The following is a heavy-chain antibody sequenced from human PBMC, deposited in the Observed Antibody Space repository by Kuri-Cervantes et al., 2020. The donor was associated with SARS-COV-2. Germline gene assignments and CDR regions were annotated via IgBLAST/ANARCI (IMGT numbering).Heavy chain of an antibody. CDR3: ARDLTPGSSWRNGMDV. CDR2: IIPIFGTA. CDR1: GGTFSSYA. V-gene: IGHV1-69*13. J-gene: IGHJ6*02. D-gene: IGHD6-13*01. Sequence: SVKVSCKASGGTFSSYAISWVRQAPGQGLKWMGGIIPIFGTANYAQKFQGRVTITADESTSTAYMELSSLRSEDTAVYYCARDLTPGSSWRNGMDVWGQGTTVTVSS.